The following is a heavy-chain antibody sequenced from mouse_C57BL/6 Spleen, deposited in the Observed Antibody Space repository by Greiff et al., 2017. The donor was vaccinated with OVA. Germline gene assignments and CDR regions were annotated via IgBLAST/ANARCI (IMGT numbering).Heavy chain of an antibody. J-gene: IGHJ2*01. CDR1: GYTFTSYW. CDR3: ARWDLTGDYFDY. CDR2: IDPNSGGT. Sequence: QVHVKQPGAELVKPGASVKLSCKASGYTFTSYWMHWVKQRPGRGLEWIGRIDPNSGGTKYNEKFKSKATLTVDKPSSTAYMQLSSLTSEDSAVYYCARWDLTGDYFDYWGQGTTLTVSS. V-gene: IGHV1-72*01. D-gene: IGHD4-1*01.